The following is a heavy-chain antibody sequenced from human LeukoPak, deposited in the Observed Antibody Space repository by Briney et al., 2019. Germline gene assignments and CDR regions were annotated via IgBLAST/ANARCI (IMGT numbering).Heavy chain of an antibody. CDR2: NSGSGGSK. V-gene: IGHV3-23*01. Sequence: GSLRLSFAASGFTFISFAMSWVRQAPGKGLEWVPANSGSGGSKYYTDSVKGRFTISRDNSKNTLYLQMNSLRAEDTAVYYCAKSNRAVAGLFDYWGQGTLVTVSS. J-gene: IGHJ4*02. D-gene: IGHD6-19*01. CDR1: GFTFISFA. CDR3: AKSNRAVAGLFDY.